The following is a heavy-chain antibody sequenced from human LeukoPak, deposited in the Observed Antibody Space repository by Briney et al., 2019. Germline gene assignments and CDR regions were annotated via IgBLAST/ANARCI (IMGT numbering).Heavy chain of an antibody. V-gene: IGHV3-53*01. CDR1: GFTVSSNY. CDR2: IYSGGST. Sequence: GGSLRLSCAASGFTVSSNYMSWVRQAPGKGLEWVSVIYSGGSTYYADSVKGRFTISRDNSKNTLFLQMNSLRAEDTALYYCAKDRGYCSGASCFSAPGNWGQGTLVTVSP. J-gene: IGHJ4*02. D-gene: IGHD2-15*01. CDR3: AKDRGYCSGASCFSAPGN.